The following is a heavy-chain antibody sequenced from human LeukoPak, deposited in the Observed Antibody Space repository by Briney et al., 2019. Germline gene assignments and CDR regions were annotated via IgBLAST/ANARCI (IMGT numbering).Heavy chain of an antibody. CDR3: ARLGHYAYFQH. J-gene: IGHJ1*01. CDR2: ISDSGGS. CDR1: GGSVSSGISY. Sequence: SETLSLTCSVSGGSVSSGISYWSWIRQPPGEGLEWIAYISDSGGSDYNPSLRGRVTISLDTSKNQFSLRLTSVTAADTAVYYCARLGHYAYFQHWGQGTLVTVSS. D-gene: IGHD3-16*01. V-gene: IGHV4-61*01.